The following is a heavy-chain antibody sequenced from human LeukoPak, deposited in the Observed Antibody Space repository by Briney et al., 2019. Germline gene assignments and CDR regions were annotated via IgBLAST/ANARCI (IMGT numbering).Heavy chain of an antibody. CDR3: ARDNSGSYDDSFDY. V-gene: IGHV3-7*01. CDR1: GFTFSSSW. J-gene: IGHJ4*02. Sequence: GGSLRLSCVASGFTFSSSWMNWVRQAPGKGLEWVANIKGDGSVQSYVDSVKGRFTISRDNAKNSLFLQMNSLRAEDTAVYYCARDNSGSYDDSFDYWGQGTLVTVSS. D-gene: IGHD1-26*01. CDR2: IKGDGSVQ.